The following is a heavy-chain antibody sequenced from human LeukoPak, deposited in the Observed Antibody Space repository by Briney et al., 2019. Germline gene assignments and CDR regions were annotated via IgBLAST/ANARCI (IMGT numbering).Heavy chain of an antibody. V-gene: IGHV3-23*01. Sequence: GGSLRLSCAASGFTFGSYCMSWVRQAPGKGLEWVSFITPNADRTSYADSVEGRFTISRDNPSHTLYMQMNSLRDEDTALYYCAIMHGYYDGSGYWVQWGQGTLVTVSS. D-gene: IGHD3-22*01. CDR1: GFTFGSYC. J-gene: IGHJ1*01. CDR2: ITPNADRT. CDR3: AIMHGYYDGSGYWVQ.